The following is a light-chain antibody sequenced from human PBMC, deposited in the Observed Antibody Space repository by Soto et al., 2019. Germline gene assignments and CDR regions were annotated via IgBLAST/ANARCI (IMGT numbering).Light chain of an antibody. CDR1: QSVSGTY. CDR2: DAS. Sequence: EIVLTQSPGTLSLSPGERATLSCRASQSVSGTYLAWYRHKPGQAPRLLIYDASNRATGIPDRFSGSGSGTDFTLTISRLEPEDFAVYYCQQRSNWPPFTFGPGTKVDIK. V-gene: IGKV3D-20*02. J-gene: IGKJ3*01. CDR3: QQRSNWPPFT.